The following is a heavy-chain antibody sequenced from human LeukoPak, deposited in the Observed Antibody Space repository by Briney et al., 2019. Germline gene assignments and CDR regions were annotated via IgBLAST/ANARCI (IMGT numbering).Heavy chain of an antibody. D-gene: IGHD6-13*01. V-gene: IGHV3-53*01. CDR1: GFTVSGVY. CDR3: ASRPRDAAALDY. J-gene: IGHJ4*02. Sequence: GGSLRLSCVASGFTVSGVYTSWVRQAPGKGLEWVSVIYSDDSTYYADSVKGRFTISRDYSKNTLNLQMNSLRAEDTAVYYCASRPRDAAALDYWGQGTLVTVSS. CDR2: IYSDDST.